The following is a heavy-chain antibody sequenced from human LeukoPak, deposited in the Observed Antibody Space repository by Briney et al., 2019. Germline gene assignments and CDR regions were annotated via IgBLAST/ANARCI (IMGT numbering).Heavy chain of an antibody. V-gene: IGHV3-49*04. CDR2: IRSIPYGRTT. Sequence: GGSLRLSCSASGFTHGDYAMSWVRQAPGKELDGVGFIRSIPYGRTTEYAASVKGIFTISRDASKSIAYLRMSSLRTEDTAVYYCTRACGPKYYDILTGYYPNFDYWGQGTLVSVSS. CDR3: TRACGPKYYDILTGYYPNFDY. CDR1: GFTHGDYA. J-gene: IGHJ4*02. D-gene: IGHD3-9*01.